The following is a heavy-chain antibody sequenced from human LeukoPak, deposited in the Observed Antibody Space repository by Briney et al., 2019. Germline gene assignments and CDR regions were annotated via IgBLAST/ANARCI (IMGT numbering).Heavy chain of an antibody. Sequence: PGGSLRLSCAASGFTFSDCSMNWVRQAPGKGLEWVSSISSSSNYIYYADSVKGRFTMSRDNSKRTVYLQMNSLRAEDTAVYYCAKDRSSWYYPFDSWGQGTLVTVSS. J-gene: IGHJ4*02. CDR3: AKDRSSWYYPFDS. CDR2: ISSSSNYI. D-gene: IGHD3-3*01. CDR1: GFTFSDCS. V-gene: IGHV3-21*04.